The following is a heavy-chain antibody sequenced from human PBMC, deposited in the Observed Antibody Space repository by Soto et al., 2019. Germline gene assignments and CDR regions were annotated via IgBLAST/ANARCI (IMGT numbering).Heavy chain of an antibody. D-gene: IGHD3-10*01. V-gene: IGHV1-69*02. J-gene: IGHJ5*02. CDR2: INPILSMS. CDR3: ASSYGSGSRAFSS. Sequence: QVQLVQSGAEVKKPGSSVRVSCKASGDTFTFYSINWVRQAPGLGLEWMGRINPILSMSNYAQRFQGRVTTPADTSTSTPYMELSSLGSADTAMSCCASSYGSGSRAFSSWGQGALVTVSS. CDR1: GDTFTFYS.